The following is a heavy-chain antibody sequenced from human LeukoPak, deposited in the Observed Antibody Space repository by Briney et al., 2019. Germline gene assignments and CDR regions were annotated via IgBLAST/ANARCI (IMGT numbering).Heavy chain of an antibody. D-gene: IGHD6-13*01. CDR1: GYTFTSYS. CDR3: ARDGRKMIAAAGDRLWGY. V-gene: IGHV1-18*01. Sequence: ASVKVSCKASGYTFTSYSISWVRQAPGQGLEWMGWISAYNGNTNYAQKLQGRVTMTTDTSTSTAYMELRSLRSDDTAVYYCARDGRKMIAAAGDRLWGYWGQGTLVTVSS. CDR2: ISAYNGNT. J-gene: IGHJ4*02.